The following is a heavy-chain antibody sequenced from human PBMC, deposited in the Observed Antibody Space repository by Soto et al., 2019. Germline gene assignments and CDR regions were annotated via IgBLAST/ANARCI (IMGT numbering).Heavy chain of an antibody. CDR2: ISGSGGST. V-gene: IGHV3-23*01. CDR1: GFTFSSYA. Sequence: PGGSMRLSCAASGFTFSSYAMSWVRPAPGKGLEWVSAISGSGGSTYYADSVKGRFTISRDNSKNTLYLQMNSLRAEDAAVYYCAKVPTRGYSGYDLPNWCDPWGQGTLVTVSS. D-gene: IGHD5-12*01. J-gene: IGHJ5*02. CDR3: AKVPTRGYSGYDLPNWCDP.